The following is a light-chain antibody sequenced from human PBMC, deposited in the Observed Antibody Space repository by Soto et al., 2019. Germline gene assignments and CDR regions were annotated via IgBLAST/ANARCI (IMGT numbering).Light chain of an antibody. CDR1: QSLLHSNGYKY. J-gene: IGKJ2*01. V-gene: IGKV2-28*01. CDR2: LGS. Sequence: DIVMTQSPLSLTVTPGEPASISCRSSQSLLHSNGYKYLDWYLQKPGQSPHLLIYLGSNRASGVPNRFSGSGSVTDFTLKISRVAAEDVGVYYCMQALQTPLTFGQRTKLEIK. CDR3: MQALQTPLT.